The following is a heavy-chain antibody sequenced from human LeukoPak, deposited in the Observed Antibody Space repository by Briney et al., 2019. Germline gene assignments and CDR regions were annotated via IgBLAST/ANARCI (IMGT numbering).Heavy chain of an antibody. CDR3: ARFATTVTHFDY. CDR1: GGSFSGYY. Sequence: SETLSLTCAVYGGSFSGYYWSWIRQPPGKGLEWIGEINHSGSTNYNPSLKSRVTISVDTSKNQFSLKLSSVTAADTAVYYCARFATTVTHFDYWGQGTLVTVSS. V-gene: IGHV4-34*01. D-gene: IGHD4-17*01. CDR2: INHSGST. J-gene: IGHJ4*02.